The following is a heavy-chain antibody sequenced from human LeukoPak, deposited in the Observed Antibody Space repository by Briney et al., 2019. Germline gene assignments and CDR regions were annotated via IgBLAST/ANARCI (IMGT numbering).Heavy chain of an antibody. CDR3: ARDLADPYYVYYMDV. D-gene: IGHD3-16*01. CDR2: INWNGGST. J-gene: IGHJ6*03. Sequence: PGGSLRLSCAASGFTFDDYGMSWVRQAPGKGLEWVSGINWNGGSTGYADSVKGRFTISRDNAKNSLYLQMNSLRAEDTALYYCARDLADPYYVYYMDVWGKGTTVTVSS. CDR1: GFTFDDYG. V-gene: IGHV3-20*04.